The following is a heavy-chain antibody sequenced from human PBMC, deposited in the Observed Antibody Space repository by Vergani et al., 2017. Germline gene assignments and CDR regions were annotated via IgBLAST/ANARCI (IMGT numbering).Heavy chain of an antibody. J-gene: IGHJ4*02. Sequence: EVQLVESGGGLIQPGGSLRLSCAASGFTVSSNYMSWVRQAPGKGLEWVSVIYSGGSTYYADSVKGRYTISRDNSKNTLYLQMNSLRAEDTAVDYCASASGSYYSGYDYWSQGTLVTVSS. CDR2: IYSGGST. D-gene: IGHD1-26*01. CDR3: ASASGSYYSGYDY. CDR1: GFTVSSNY. V-gene: IGHV3-53*01.